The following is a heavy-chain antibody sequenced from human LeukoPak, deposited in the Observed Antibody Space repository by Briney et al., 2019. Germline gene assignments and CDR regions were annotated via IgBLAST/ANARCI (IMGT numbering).Heavy chain of an antibody. J-gene: IGHJ4*02. CDR1: GFTFSSYW. CDR3: ARYYGLIDY. CDR2: ISLDGSTT. D-gene: IGHD3/OR15-3a*01. V-gene: IGHV3-74*01. Sequence: GGSLRLSCAASGFTFSSYWMHWVRQAPGKGLVWVSRISLDGSTTSYADSVKGRFIISRDNAKNTLYLQMNSLRAEDTAVYYCARYYGLIDYWGQGTLVTVSS.